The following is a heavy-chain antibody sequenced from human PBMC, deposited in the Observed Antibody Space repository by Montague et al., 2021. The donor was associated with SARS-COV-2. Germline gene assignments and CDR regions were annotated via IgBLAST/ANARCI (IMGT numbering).Heavy chain of an antibody. CDR1: GGAINSGDFY. Sequence: TLSLTCNVSGGAINSGDFYWSWIRQPAGKGLEWIGRIYVTGSTRYSPSLESRVTMSIDTAKGQFSLKLSSVTAADTGVYYCVGDAYNPLDGNWGQGTLVTVSS. CDR2: IYVTGST. D-gene: IGHD2-21*01. J-gene: IGHJ4*02. V-gene: IGHV4-61*02. CDR3: VGDAYNPLDGN.